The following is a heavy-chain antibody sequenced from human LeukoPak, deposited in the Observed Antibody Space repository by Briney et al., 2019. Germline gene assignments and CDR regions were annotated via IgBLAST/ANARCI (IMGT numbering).Heavy chain of an antibody. V-gene: IGHV4-4*07. Sequence: PSETLSLTCTVSGGSISSYYWSWIRQPAGKGLEWIGSIYYSGSTYYNLSLKSRVTISVDTSKNQFSLKLSSVTAADTAVYYCARKKRSYYFDYWGQGTLVTVSS. CDR1: GGSISSYY. CDR3: ARKKRSYYFDY. D-gene: IGHD1-26*01. CDR2: IYYSGST. J-gene: IGHJ4*02.